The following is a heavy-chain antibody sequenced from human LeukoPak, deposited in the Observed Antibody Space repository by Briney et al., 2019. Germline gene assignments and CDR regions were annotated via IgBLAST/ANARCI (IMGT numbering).Heavy chain of an antibody. CDR2: ISSSGSTI. J-gene: IGHJ6*02. Sequence: GGSLRLSCAASGFTFSDCYMSWIRQAPGKGLEWVSYISSSGSTIYYADSVKGRFTISRDNAKNSLYLQMNSLRAEDTAVYYCARDTYALEYSSSRTNYYYYGMDVWGQGTTVTVSS. V-gene: IGHV3-11*01. D-gene: IGHD6-6*01. CDR1: GFTFSDCY. CDR3: ARDTYALEYSSSRTNYYYYGMDV.